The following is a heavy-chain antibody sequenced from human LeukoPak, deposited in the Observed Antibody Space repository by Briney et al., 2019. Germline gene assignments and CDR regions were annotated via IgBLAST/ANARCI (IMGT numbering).Heavy chain of an antibody. CDR2: IIPIFGTA. D-gene: IGHD2-2*01. Sequence: SVKVSCKASGGTXSSYAISWVRQAPGQGLEWMGGIIPIFGTANYAQKFQGRVTITADESTSTAYMELSSLRSEDTAVYYCARDLTDIVVEHSDYWGQGTLVTVSS. V-gene: IGHV1-69*13. CDR3: ARDLTDIVVEHSDY. J-gene: IGHJ4*02. CDR1: GGTXSSYA.